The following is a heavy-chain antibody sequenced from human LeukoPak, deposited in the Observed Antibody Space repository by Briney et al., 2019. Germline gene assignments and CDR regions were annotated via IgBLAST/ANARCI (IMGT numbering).Heavy chain of an antibody. CDR3: ARVGSVVVAAKVAGFDP. J-gene: IGHJ5*02. CDR1: GYTFTSYG. Sequence: ASVKVSCKASGYTFTSYGISWVRQAPGQGLEWMGWISAYNGNTNYAQKLQGRVTITTDTTTSTAYMELRSLRSDDTAVYYCARVGSVVVAAKVAGFDPWGQGTLVTVSS. V-gene: IGHV1-18*01. D-gene: IGHD2-15*01. CDR2: ISAYNGNT.